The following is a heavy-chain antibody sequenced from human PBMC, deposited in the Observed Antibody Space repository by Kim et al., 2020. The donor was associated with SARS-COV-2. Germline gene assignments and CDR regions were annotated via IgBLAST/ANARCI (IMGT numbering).Heavy chain of an antibody. CDR3: VRDQNFVSGNCHAEPFLDY. D-gene: IGHD3-10*01. V-gene: IGHV3-23*03. CDR2: FYSGGHTT. J-gene: IGHJ4*02. CDR1: GFTFSSYV. Sequence: GGSLRLSCVASGFTFSSYVMTWVRQAPGKGLEWVAAFYSGGHTTYYVDSVKGRFSASRDNSKNTLYLQMDSLRAEDTAVYFCVRDQNFVSGNCHAEPFLDYGGQRPLVTVSP.